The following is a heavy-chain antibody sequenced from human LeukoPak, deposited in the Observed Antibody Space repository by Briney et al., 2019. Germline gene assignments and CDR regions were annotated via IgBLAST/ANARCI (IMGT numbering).Heavy chain of an antibody. CDR1: GFTFSSYA. Sequence: GGSLRLSCAASGFTFSSYAMSWVRQAPGKGLEWVSAISGSGGSTYYADSVKGRSTISRDNSKNTLYLQMNSLRAEDTAVYYCAKEVEMAIQPRNWFDPWGQGTLVTVSS. CDR2: ISGSGGST. V-gene: IGHV3-23*01. CDR3: AKEVEMAIQPRNWFDP. J-gene: IGHJ5*02. D-gene: IGHD5-24*01.